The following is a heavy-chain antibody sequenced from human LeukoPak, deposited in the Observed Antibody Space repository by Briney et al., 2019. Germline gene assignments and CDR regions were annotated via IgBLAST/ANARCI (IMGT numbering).Heavy chain of an antibody. J-gene: IGHJ3*02. CDR1: GGPISSGGYY. D-gene: IGHD3-22*01. V-gene: IGHV4-31*03. Sequence: PSQTLSLTCTVSGGPISSGGYYWSCIRQHPGKGLEWIGYIHYSGSTYYNPSLKSRVTISVDTSKNQFSLKLSSVTAADTAVYYCARNFDSYNAFDIWGQGTMVTISS. CDR2: IHYSGST. CDR3: ARNFDSYNAFDI.